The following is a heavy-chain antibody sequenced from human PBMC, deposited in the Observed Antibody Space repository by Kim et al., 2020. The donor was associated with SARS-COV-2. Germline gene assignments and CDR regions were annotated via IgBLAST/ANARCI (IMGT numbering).Heavy chain of an antibody. V-gene: IGHV4-39*07. CDR1: GGSISSSSYY. CDR2: IYYSGST. CDR3: ARDRHPYYDFWSGYYYYFDY. J-gene: IGHJ4*02. D-gene: IGHD3-3*01. Sequence: SETLSLTCTVSGGSISSSSYYWGWIRQPPGKGLEWIGSIYYSGSTYYNPSLKSRVTISVDTSKNQFSLKLSSVTAADTAVYYCARDRHPYYDFWSGYYYYFDYWGQGTLVTVSS.